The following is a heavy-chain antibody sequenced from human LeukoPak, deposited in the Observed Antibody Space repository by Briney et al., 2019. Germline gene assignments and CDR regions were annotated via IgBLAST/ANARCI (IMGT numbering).Heavy chain of an antibody. CDR1: GGSISSEY. D-gene: IGHD3-3*01. CDR2: VYYTGST. J-gene: IGHJ6*03. V-gene: IGHV4-59*08. CDR3: ARRTTYYDLSGYYYYIAV. Sequence: PSETLSLTCTVSGGSISSEYGNWLRQPPGEGVEWIGNVYYTGSTIYSPSLDCRVTISIDTSKTQFSLRLTSVTSADTAVYYFARRTTYYDLSGYYYYIAVWGKGTTVTVSS.